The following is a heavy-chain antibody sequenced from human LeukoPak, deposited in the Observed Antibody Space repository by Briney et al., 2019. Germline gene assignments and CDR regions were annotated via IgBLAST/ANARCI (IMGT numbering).Heavy chain of an antibody. CDR3: AKDISSSWYNWFDP. Sequence: GGSLRLSCAASGFTFDDYAMHWVRQAPGKGLEWVSLISGDGGSTYYADSVKGRFTISRDNSKNSLYLQVNSLRTEDTALCYCAKDISSSWYNWFDPWGQGTLVTVSS. J-gene: IGHJ5*02. CDR2: ISGDGGST. V-gene: IGHV3-43*02. D-gene: IGHD6-13*01. CDR1: GFTFDDYA.